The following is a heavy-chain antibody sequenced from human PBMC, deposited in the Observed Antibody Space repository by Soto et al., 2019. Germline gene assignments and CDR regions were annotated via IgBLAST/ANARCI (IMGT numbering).Heavy chain of an antibody. D-gene: IGHD4-4*01. CDR3: ASYRYDY. J-gene: IGHJ4*02. CDR1: GDSISSNSAA. Sequence: PSQTLSRTYAISGDSISSNSAAWNWIRQSPSRGFEWLGRTYYRSRWYHDYAVSVKSRIIINPDTSKNQVSLQLNSVTPDDTAVYYCASYRYDYWGQGTVVTVSS. V-gene: IGHV6-1*01. CDR2: TYYRSRWYH.